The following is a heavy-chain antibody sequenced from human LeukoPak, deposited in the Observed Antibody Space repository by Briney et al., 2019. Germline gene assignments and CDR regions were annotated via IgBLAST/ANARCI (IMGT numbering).Heavy chain of an antibody. CDR2: ISGSGGST. V-gene: IGHV3-23*01. D-gene: IGHD4-17*01. CDR3: AIWAWYGDYGETY. J-gene: IGHJ4*02. CDR1: GFTFSSYA. Sequence: PGGSLGLSCAASGFTFSSYAMSWVRQAPGKGLEWVSAISGSGGSTYYADSVEGRFTISRDNSKNTLYLQMNSLRAEDTAVYYCAIWAWYGDYGETYWGQGTLVTVSS.